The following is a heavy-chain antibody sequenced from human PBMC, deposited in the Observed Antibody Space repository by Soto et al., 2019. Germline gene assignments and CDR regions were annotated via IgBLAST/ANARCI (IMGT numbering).Heavy chain of an antibody. CDR2: IYHSGST. V-gene: IGHV4-30-2*01. J-gene: IGHJ4*02. CDR3: ARGNYDFWSGYYKTYYFDY. CDR1: GGSISSGGYS. D-gene: IGHD3-3*01. Sequence: SETLSLTCAVSGGSISSGGYSWSWIRQPPGKGLEWIGYIYHSGSTYYNPSLKSRVTISVDRSKNQFSLKLSSVTAADTAVYYCARGNYDFWSGYYKTYYFDYWGQGTLVTVSS.